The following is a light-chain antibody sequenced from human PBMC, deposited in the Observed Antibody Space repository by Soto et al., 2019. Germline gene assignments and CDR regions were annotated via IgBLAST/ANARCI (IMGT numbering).Light chain of an antibody. Sequence: DIQMTQSPSSLSASVGDRVTITFRASQSISSYLNWYQQKPGKAPKLLIYAASSLQSGVPSRFSGSASGTDFTLTISSLQPYDFATYYCQQYNSYSPRTFGQGTRLEIK. CDR2: AAS. CDR1: QSISSY. V-gene: IGKV1-5*01. J-gene: IGKJ5*01. CDR3: QQYNSYSPRT.